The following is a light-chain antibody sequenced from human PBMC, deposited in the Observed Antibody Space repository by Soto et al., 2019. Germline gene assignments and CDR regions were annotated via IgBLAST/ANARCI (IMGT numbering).Light chain of an antibody. CDR1: SSDVGGYNY. V-gene: IGLV2-14*03. CDR3: SSYTTSNTRQVV. CDR2: DVT. Sequence: QSVLTQPASVSGSPGQSITISCTGTSSDVGGYNYVSWYQHHPGKAPKLIIYDVTNRPSGVSNPFSGSKSGNACSLTISGLQPEDEADYYCSSYTTSNTRQVVFGTGTKLTVL. J-gene: IGLJ1*01.